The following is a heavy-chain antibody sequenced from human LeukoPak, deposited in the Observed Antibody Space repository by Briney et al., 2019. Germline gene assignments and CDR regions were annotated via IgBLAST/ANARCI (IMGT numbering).Heavy chain of an antibody. V-gene: IGHV1-69*04. CDR3: ATGGWATVTTTDFDY. CDR2: IIPILGIA. D-gene: IGHD4-17*01. J-gene: IGHJ4*02. Sequence: SVKVSCKASGGTFSSYAISWVRQAPGQGLEWMGRIIPILGIAIYAQKFQGRVTMTEDTSTDTAYMELSSLRSEDTAVYYCATGGWATVTTTDFDYWGQGTLVTVSS. CDR1: GGTFSSYA.